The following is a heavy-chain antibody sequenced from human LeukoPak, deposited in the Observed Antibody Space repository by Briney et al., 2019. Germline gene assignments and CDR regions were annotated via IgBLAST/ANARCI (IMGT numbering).Heavy chain of an antibody. Sequence: GESLKISCKGSGYSFTSYWIGWVRQMPGKGPEWMGIIYPGDSDTRYSPSFQGQVTISADKSISTAYLQWSSLKASDTAMYYCARSMSSSWSIFDYWGQGTLVTVSS. J-gene: IGHJ4*02. CDR2: IYPGDSDT. D-gene: IGHD6-13*01. CDR1: GYSFTSYW. V-gene: IGHV5-51*01. CDR3: ARSMSSSWSIFDY.